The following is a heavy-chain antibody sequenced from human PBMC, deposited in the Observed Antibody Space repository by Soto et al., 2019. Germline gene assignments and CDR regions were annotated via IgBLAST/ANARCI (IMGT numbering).Heavy chain of an antibody. CDR2: IYYSGST. J-gene: IGHJ4*02. CDR1: GGSISSYY. CDR3: ARSRGYKPYYFDY. V-gene: IGHV4-59*08. D-gene: IGHD5-12*01. Sequence: SETLSLTCTVSGGSISSYYWSWIRQPPGKGLEWIGYIYYSGSTNYNPSLKSRVTISVDTSKNQFSLKLSSVTAADTAVYYCARSRGYKPYYFDYWGQGTLVTGSS.